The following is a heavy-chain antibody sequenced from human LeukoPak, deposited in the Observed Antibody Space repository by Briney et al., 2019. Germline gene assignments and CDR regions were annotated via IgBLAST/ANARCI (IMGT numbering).Heavy chain of an antibody. CDR3: ARDKQWLVFDY. J-gene: IGHJ4*02. V-gene: IGHV3-11*05. CDR2: ISSSSSYT. D-gene: IGHD6-19*01. Sequence: PGGSLRLSCTASGFTFSNAWMSWVRQAPGKGLEWVSYISSSSSYTNYADSVKGRFTISRDNAKNSLYLQMNSLRAEDTAVYYCARDKQWLVFDYWGQGTLVTVSS. CDR1: GFTFSNAW.